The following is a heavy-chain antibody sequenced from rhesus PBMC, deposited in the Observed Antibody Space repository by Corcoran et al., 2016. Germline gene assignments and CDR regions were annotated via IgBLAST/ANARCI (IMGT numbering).Heavy chain of an antibody. J-gene: IGHJ5-2*02. CDR2: DEPEDGEA. Sequence: EVQLVQSGAEVKKPGASVKISCKASGYTFTDSYLPLVRPAPGKGLEWMGSDEPEDGEARHAKKFQDRVTITADTSTDTAYMELSSLRSEDTAVYYCATGGQYPVVWGRGVLVTVSS. CDR1: GYTFTDSY. D-gene: IGHD4-23*01. CDR3: ATGGQYPVV. V-gene: IGHV1-111*02.